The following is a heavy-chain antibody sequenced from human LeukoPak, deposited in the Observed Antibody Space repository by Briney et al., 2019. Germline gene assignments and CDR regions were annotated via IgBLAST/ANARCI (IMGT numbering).Heavy chain of an antibody. CDR2: MNDSGTT. CDR3: AREIVLVAPPGGFDF. D-gene: IGHD2-15*01. V-gene: IGHV4-34*01. J-gene: IGHJ4*02. CDR1: GGSFIGYY. Sequence: PSETLSLTCAVYGGSFIGYYWSWIRQPPGKGLEWIGEMNDSGTTYYNPSLKSRVTTSIDTSKNQFSLKLSSVTAADTAVYYCAREIVLVAPPGGFDFWGQGTLVTVSS.